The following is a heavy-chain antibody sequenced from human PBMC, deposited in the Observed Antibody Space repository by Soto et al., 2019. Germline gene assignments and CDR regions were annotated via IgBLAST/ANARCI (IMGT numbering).Heavy chain of an antibody. CDR3: AREPATAKPEGVDF. Sequence: ASVKVSCKASGYTFSDNYIHWVRQAPGQGLEWMGWINPNSGGTKYAPKFQGGVTMTRDTSITTAYMELSRLRSGDTAVYYCAREPATAKPEGVDFWGQGTLVTVSS. CDR1: GYTFSDNY. J-gene: IGHJ4*02. D-gene: IGHD1-1*01. CDR2: INPNSGGT. V-gene: IGHV1-2*02.